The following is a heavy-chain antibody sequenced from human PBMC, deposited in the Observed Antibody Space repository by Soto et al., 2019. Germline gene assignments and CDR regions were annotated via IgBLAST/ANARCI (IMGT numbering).Heavy chain of an antibody. V-gene: IGHV4-39*01. Sequence: QLQLQESGPRLVKPSETLSLTCTVSGGSISSSSYYWGWIRQPPGKGLEWFGSIYYSGSTYYNPSLKRRVTISVVTSKNQFSLKLSSLTAGETAVYYCARRVITGTPGGFDYWGQGTLVTVSS. D-gene: IGHD1-20*01. CDR2: IYYSGST. J-gene: IGHJ4*02. CDR3: ARRVITGTPGGFDY. CDR1: GGSISSSSYY.